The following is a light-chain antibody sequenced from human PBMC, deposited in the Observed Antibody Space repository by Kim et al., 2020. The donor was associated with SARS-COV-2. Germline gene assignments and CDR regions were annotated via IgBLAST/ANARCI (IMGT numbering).Light chain of an antibody. Sequence: ASVGDTVTITCRASQSISSWLAWYQQKPGKAPKLLIYSASNLQSGVPSRFSGSGSGTDFTLTISSLQPEDFATYYCQQANTFPLLTFGGGTKVEI. CDR3: QQANTFPLLT. J-gene: IGKJ4*01. CDR1: QSISSW. V-gene: IGKV1-12*01. CDR2: SAS.